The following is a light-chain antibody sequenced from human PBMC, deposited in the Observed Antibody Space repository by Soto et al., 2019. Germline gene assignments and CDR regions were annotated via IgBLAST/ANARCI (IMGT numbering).Light chain of an antibody. CDR1: QSISSW. J-gene: IGKJ1*01. V-gene: IGKV1-5*03. CDR3: QQYNSYSQT. Sequence: DIQMTQSPSTLSASVGDRVTITCRASQSISSWLAWYQQKPGKAPKLLIYKASSLKSGVPSRFSGSGSGTEFTLTISRLQPDDLATYYCQQYNSYSQTFGQGTKVEIK. CDR2: KAS.